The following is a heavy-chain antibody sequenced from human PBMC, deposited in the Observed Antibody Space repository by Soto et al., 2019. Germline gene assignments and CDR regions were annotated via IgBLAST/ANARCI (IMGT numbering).Heavy chain of an antibody. D-gene: IGHD5-18*01. J-gene: IGHJ4*02. Sequence: GASVKVSCKASGYTFTHYYMHWVRQAPGQGREWMGIINPNGGSTTYAQRFRAGFTMTRDTPTSTVYMELSSLRSEDSAVYYCATSVNSAMAFDYWGQGTLVTVSS. CDR2: INPNGGST. CDR3: ATSVNSAMAFDY. V-gene: IGHV1-46*01. CDR1: GYTFTHYY.